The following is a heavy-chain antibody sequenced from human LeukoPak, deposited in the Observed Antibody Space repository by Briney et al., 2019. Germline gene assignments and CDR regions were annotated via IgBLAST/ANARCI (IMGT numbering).Heavy chain of an antibody. CDR3: ARFGSLREPIHDY. J-gene: IGHJ4*02. D-gene: IGHD3-16*01. Sequence: SETLSLTCTVSGGSISDSSSYWGWIRQPPGKGLEWVASIYYSGSTYYNPSLKSRVSISVDTSKNQFSLKLSSVTAADTAVYYCARFGSLREPIHDYWGQGTLVTVSS. CDR2: IYYSGST. CDR1: GGSISDSSSY. V-gene: IGHV4-39*01.